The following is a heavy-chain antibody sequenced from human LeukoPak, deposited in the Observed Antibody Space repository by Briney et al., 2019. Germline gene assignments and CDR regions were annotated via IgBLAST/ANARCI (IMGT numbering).Heavy chain of an antibody. CDR2: INPNSGGT. V-gene: IGHV1-2*02. D-gene: IGHD6-13*01. CDR1: GYTFTGYY. Sequence: GASVKVSCKASGYTFTGYYMHWVRQAPGQGLEWMGWINPNSGGTNYAQEFQGRVTMTRDTSISTAYMELSRLRSDDTAVYYCARVEGSSWQKIDYWGQGTLVTVPS. CDR3: ARVEGSSWQKIDY. J-gene: IGHJ4*02.